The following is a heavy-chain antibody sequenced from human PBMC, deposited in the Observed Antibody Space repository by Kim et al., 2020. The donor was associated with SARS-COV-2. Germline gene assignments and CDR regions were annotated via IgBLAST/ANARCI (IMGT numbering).Heavy chain of an antibody. CDR3: AKVRWHIVVVTALPPPYFDY. J-gene: IGHJ4*02. CDR1: GFTFSSYA. V-gene: IGHV3-23*01. Sequence: GGSLRLSYAASGFTFSSYAMSWVRQAPGKGLEWVSAISGSGGSTYYADSVKGRFTISRDNSKNTLYLQMNSLRAEDTAVYYCAKVRWHIVVVTALPPPYFDYWGQGTLVTVSS. CDR2: ISGSGGST. D-gene: IGHD2-21*02.